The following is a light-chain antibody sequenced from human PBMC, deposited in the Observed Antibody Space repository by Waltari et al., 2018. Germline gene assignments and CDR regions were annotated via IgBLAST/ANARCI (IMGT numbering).Light chain of an antibody. V-gene: IGKV3-11*01. J-gene: IGKJ4*01. CDR3: QQRTNWLT. CDR1: QNVNNY. Sequence: EIVLTQSPATLSFSPGERATLSCRASQNVNNYLAWYQQKPGQAPRLLIYDASNRAAGIPARFSGSGSGTDFTLTISSLEPEDFAVYYCQQRTNWLTFGGGTKVEIK. CDR2: DAS.